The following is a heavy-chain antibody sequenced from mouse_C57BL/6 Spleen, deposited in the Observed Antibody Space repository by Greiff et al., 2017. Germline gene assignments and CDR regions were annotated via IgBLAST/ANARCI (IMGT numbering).Heavy chain of an antibody. J-gene: IGHJ3*01. Sequence: VQLQQSGPGLVKPSQSLSLTCSVTGYSITSGYYWNWIRQFPGNKLEWMGYISYDGSNNYNPSLKNRISITRDTSKNQFFLKLNSVTTEDTATYYCARDRGSAGYRTWFAYWGQGTLVTVSA. D-gene: IGHD3-2*02. CDR1: GYSITSGYY. CDR2: ISYDGSN. CDR3: ARDRGSAGYRTWFAY. V-gene: IGHV3-6*01.